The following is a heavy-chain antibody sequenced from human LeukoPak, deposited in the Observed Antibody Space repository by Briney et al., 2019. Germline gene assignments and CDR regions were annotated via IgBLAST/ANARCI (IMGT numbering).Heavy chain of an antibody. CDR1: GYTFSRYG. D-gene: IGHD3-22*01. J-gene: IGHJ4*02. Sequence: ASVKVSCKASGYTFSRYGISWVRQAPGQGLEWMGWISAYNGNTNYAQKLQDRVSMTTDTSTSTAYMELRSLRSDDTAVYYCARDLAVDYYDSSGPAVSDYWGQGTLVTVSS. CDR2: ISAYNGNT. V-gene: IGHV1-18*01. CDR3: ARDLAVDYYDSSGPAVSDY.